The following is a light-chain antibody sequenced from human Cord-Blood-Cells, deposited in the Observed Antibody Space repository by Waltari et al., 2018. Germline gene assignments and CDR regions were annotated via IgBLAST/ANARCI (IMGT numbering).Light chain of an antibody. J-gene: IGKJ5*01. CDR2: DAS. V-gene: IGKV1-39*01. CDR1: QSISSY. Sequence: DIQMTQSPPSLSASVGARVTTPFRASQSISSYLNWSQQKPGKAPTLRIYDASSLQSGVPSRFSGSGTGTDFTLTNSSLQPEDFATYYCQQSYSTPVTCGQGTRLEIK. CDR3: QQSYSTPVT.